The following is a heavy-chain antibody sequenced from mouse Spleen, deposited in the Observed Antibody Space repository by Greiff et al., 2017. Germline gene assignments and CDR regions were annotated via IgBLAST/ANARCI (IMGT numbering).Heavy chain of an antibody. J-gene: IGHJ2*01. CDR1: GFNIKDYY. Sequence: VQLQQSGAELVRPGALVKLSCKASGFNIKDYYMHWVKQRPEQGLEWIGWIDPENGNTIYDPKFQGKASITADTSSNTAYLQLSSLTSEDTAVYYCARYDGTPYCFDYWGQGTTLTVSS. V-gene: IGHV14-1*02. CDR2: IDPENGNT. CDR3: ARYDGTPYCFDY. D-gene: IGHD2-14*01.